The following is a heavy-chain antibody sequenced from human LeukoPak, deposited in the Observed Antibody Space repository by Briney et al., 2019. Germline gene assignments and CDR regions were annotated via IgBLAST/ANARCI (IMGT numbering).Heavy chain of an antibody. Sequence: GGSLRLSCAAPGFTFSSYAMSWVRQAPGKGLEWVSAISGSGGSTYYADSVKGRFTISRDNSKNTLYLQMNSLRVEDTAVYYCAKGFYGDYVLDYYYYMDVWGKGTTVTISS. CDR2: ISGSGGST. D-gene: IGHD4-17*01. J-gene: IGHJ6*03. V-gene: IGHV3-23*01. CDR3: AKGFYGDYVLDYYYYMDV. CDR1: GFTFSSYA.